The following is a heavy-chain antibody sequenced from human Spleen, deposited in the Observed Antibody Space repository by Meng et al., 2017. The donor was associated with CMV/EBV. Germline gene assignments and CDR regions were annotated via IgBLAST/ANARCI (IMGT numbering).Heavy chain of an antibody. CDR1: GFTFSSYW. J-gene: IGHJ4*02. Sequence: GESLKISCAASGFTFSSYWMSWVRQAPGKGLEWVANIKQDGSEKYYVDSVKGRFTISRDNAKNSLYLQMSNLRAEDAAVYYCAQGGRVASTIDYWGQGTQVTVSS. CDR3: AQGGRVASTIDY. CDR2: IKQDGSEK. D-gene: IGHD3-3*01. V-gene: IGHV3-7*03.